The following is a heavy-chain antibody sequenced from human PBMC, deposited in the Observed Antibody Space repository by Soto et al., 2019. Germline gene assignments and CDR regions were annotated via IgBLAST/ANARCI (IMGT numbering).Heavy chain of an antibody. CDR2: INAGNGNT. CDR3: ARSDQSYGSGSYYSAVNFDY. D-gene: IGHD3-10*01. J-gene: IGHJ4*02. CDR1: GYTFTSYA. Sequence: ASVKVSCKASGYTFTSYAMHWVRQAPGQRLEWMGWINAGNGNTKYSQKFQGRVTITRDTSASTAYMELSSLRSEDTAMYYCARSDQSYGSGSYYSAVNFDYWGQGTLVTVSS. V-gene: IGHV1-3*01.